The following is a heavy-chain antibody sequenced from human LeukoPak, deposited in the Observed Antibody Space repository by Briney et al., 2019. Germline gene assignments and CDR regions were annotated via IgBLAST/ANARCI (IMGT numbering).Heavy chain of an antibody. J-gene: IGHJ4*02. Sequence: ASVKVSCKASGHPLRSYGISWVRQAPGQGLEWMGWISVDKGHTNYAQKLQDGVTMTTETSTSTVYMELRNLRSDDTAVYYCATVPWGDGSGWPEMFFDYWGQGTLVTVSS. V-gene: IGHV1-18*01. CDR1: GHPLRSYG. D-gene: IGHD6-19*01. CDR3: ATVPWGDGSGWPEMFFDY. CDR2: ISVDKGHT.